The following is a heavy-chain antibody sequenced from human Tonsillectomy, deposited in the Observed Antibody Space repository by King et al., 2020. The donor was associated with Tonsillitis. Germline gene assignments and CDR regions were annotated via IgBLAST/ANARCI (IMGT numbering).Heavy chain of an antibody. CDR3: AKVRRYSSGWGFDY. V-gene: IGHV3-23*04. CDR1: GFTFDSYA. Sequence: DVQLVESGGGLIQPGGSLRLSCAASGFTFDSYAISWVRQAPGEGLEWVSAISASGGNTHYADSVKGRFTLSRDNSKTTLYLQMNSLRAEDTAVYYCAKVRRYSSGWGFDYWGQGTLVTVSS. CDR2: ISASGGNT. D-gene: IGHD6-19*01. J-gene: IGHJ4*02.